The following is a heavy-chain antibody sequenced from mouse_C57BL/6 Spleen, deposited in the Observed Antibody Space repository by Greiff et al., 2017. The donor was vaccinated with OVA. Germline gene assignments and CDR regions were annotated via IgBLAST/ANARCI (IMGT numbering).Heavy chain of an antibody. CDR1: GYTFTSYW. Sequence: QVQLKQSGAELVKPGASVKLSCKASGYTFTSYWMHWVKQRPGQGLEWIGMIHPNSGSTNYNEKFKSKATLTVDKSSSTAYMQLSSLTSEDSAVYYCASKDGYHWYFDVWGTGTTVTVSS. D-gene: IGHD2-3*01. V-gene: IGHV1-64*01. CDR2: IHPNSGST. J-gene: IGHJ1*03. CDR3: ASKDGYHWYFDV.